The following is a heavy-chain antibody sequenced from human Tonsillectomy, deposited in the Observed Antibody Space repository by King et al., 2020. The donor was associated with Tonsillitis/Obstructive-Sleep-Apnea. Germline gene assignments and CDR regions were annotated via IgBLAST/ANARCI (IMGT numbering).Heavy chain of an antibody. Sequence: VQLVESGGGVVQPGRSLRLACAASGFTFSSYAMHWVRQAPGKGLEWVAVISHDGSNKYYADSVKGRFTISRANSKNTLYLQMNSLRAEDTAVYYCARYMVYSSGWFFYFYGMDVWGQGTTVTVSS. CDR1: GFTFSSYA. CDR2: ISHDGSNK. J-gene: IGHJ6*02. V-gene: IGHV3-30*04. CDR3: ARYMVYSSGWFFYFYGMDV. D-gene: IGHD6-19*01.